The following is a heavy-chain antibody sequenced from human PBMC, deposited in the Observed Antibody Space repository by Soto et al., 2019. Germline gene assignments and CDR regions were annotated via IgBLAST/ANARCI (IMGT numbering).Heavy chain of an antibody. CDR2: ISSSGSAV. J-gene: IGHJ4*02. V-gene: IGHV3-11*01. D-gene: IGHD3-10*01. Sequence: GGSLRLSCAASGFTFSDYYMSWIRQPPGMGLEWVSYISSSGSAVSYADSVKGRFTISRDNAKNSLYLQMNSLRAEDTAVYYCARCYYGSGSYYNPFYFDYWGQGTLVTVSS. CDR3: ARCYYGSGSYYNPFYFDY. CDR1: GFTFSDYY.